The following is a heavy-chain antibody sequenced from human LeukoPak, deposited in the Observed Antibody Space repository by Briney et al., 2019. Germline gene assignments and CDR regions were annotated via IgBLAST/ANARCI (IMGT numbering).Heavy chain of an antibody. Sequence: GASVKVSCKASGYTFTSYDINWVRQAIGQGLEWMGWMNPNSGNTGYAQKFQGRGTMTRNTSISTAYMELSSLRSEDTAVYYCARVVGYCSSTSCYNYYYGMDVWGQGTTVTVSS. CDR2: MNPNSGNT. CDR3: ARVVGYCSSTSCYNYYYGMDV. V-gene: IGHV1-8*01. CDR1: GYTFTSYD. J-gene: IGHJ6*02. D-gene: IGHD2-2*03.